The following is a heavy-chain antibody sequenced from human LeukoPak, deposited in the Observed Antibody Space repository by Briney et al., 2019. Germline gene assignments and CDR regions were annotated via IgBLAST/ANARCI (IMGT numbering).Heavy chain of an antibody. J-gene: IGHJ4*02. CDR1: GFTVSSNY. D-gene: IGHD6-13*01. CDR3: ARDGGTYSSSPIGY. CDR2: IYSGGST. V-gene: IGHV3-66*02. Sequence: PGGSLRLSCAASGFTVSSNYMSWVRQAPGKGLEWVSVIYSGGSTYYADSVKGRFTISRDNSKNTLYLQTNSLRAEDTAVYYCARDGGTYSSSPIGYWGQGTLVTVSS.